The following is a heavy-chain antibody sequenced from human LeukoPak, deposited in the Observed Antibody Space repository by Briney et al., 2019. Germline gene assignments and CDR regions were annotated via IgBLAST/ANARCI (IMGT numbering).Heavy chain of an antibody. D-gene: IGHD3-22*01. V-gene: IGHV3-7*03. CDR2: IKEDGRQK. Sequence: GGSLRLSCAASGFTGYWMTWVRQAPGKGLEWLANIKEDGRQKYYVDSVKGRFTISRDNAKNSLYLQLNNLRAEDTAVYYCARSITMLVVVNSCPGYWGQGTLVTVSS. CDR3: ARSITMLVVVNSCPGY. CDR1: GFTGYW. J-gene: IGHJ4*02.